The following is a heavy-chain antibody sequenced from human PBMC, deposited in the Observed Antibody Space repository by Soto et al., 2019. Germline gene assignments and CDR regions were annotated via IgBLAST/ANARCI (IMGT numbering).Heavy chain of an antibody. CDR3: AKDDSVGATPYYYYGMDV. Sequence: QVQLVESGGGVVQPGRSLRLSCAASGFTFSSYGMHWVRQAPGKGLEWMAVISYVGSNKYYVDSVKGRFTISRDNSKNTLYLQMNSLRAEDTAVYYCAKDDSVGATPYYYYGMDVWGQGTTVTVSS. D-gene: IGHD1-26*01. V-gene: IGHV3-30*18. CDR2: ISYVGSNK. J-gene: IGHJ6*02. CDR1: GFTFSSYG.